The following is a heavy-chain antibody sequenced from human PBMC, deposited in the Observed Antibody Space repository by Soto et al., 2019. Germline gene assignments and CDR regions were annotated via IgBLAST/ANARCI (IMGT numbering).Heavy chain of an antibody. D-gene: IGHD1-1*01. CDR1: GFAVSRGYY. Sequence: NPPDTLSLTSSVSGFAVSRGYYWSWVRQPPGKGLEWIGSIYPSVSSYHNPSLATRLRLSIDTSKNQFTLNLTSVTAADTALYFFARKKVGTTFFDNWGQGIQVTVSS. CDR2: IYPSVSS. CDR3: ARKKVGTTFFDN. V-gene: IGHV4-38-2*02. J-gene: IGHJ4*02.